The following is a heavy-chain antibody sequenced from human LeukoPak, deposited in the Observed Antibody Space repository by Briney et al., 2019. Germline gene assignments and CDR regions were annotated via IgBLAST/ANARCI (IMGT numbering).Heavy chain of an antibody. CDR1: GFSFSDYD. CDR3: VGFGVYGGL. CDR2: ISGSSGTI. V-gene: IGHV3-48*01. D-gene: IGHD4-23*01. J-gene: IGHJ4*02. Sequence: PWGSLRLSCAASGFSFSDYDMHWVRQGKGKGLDWVAYISGSSGTIHYADSVRGRFSISRDNVQQSLYLQMNSLRAEDTAVYYCVGFGVYGGLWGQGTVVTVSP.